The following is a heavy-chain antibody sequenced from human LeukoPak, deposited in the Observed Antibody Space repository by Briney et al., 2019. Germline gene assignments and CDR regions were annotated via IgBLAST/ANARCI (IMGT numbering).Heavy chain of an antibody. J-gene: IGHJ4*02. Sequence: GASVKVSCKASGYTVTSYGISWVRQAPGQGLEWMGWISAYNGNTNYAQKLQGRVTMTTDTSTSTAYMELRSLRSDDTAVCYCARDRGPYDFWSGLDYWGQGTLVTVSS. CDR3: ARDRGPYDFWSGLDY. CDR2: ISAYNGNT. CDR1: GYTVTSYG. D-gene: IGHD3-3*01. V-gene: IGHV1-18*01.